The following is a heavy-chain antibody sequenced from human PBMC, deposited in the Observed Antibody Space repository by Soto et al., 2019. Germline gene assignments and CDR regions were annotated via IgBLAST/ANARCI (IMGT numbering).Heavy chain of an antibody. CDR2: MNPNSGNT. CDR1: GYTFTSYD. J-gene: IGHJ4*02. Sequence: QVQLVQSGAEVKKPGASVKVSCKASGYTFTSYDINWVRQATGQGLEWRGWMNPNSGNTGYAQKFQGRVTMTRNHSISTAYMELSSLRSEDTAVYYCARGRYDILTGYYPLDYWGQGTLVTVSS. D-gene: IGHD3-9*01. V-gene: IGHV1-8*01. CDR3: ARGRYDILTGYYPLDY.